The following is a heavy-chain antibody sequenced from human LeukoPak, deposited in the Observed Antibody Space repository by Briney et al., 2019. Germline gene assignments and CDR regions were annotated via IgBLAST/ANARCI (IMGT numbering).Heavy chain of an antibody. V-gene: IGHV5-51*01. CDR1: GYSFTSYW. CDR2: IYPGDSDT. D-gene: IGHD6-19*01. Sequence: GESLKISCKGSGYSFTSYWIGWVRQMPGKGLEWMGIIYPGDSDTRYSPSFQGQVTISADKSISTAYLQWSSLKASDTAMYYCARHTEGGWYNADAFDIWGQGTMVTVSS. J-gene: IGHJ3*02. CDR3: ARHTEGGWYNADAFDI.